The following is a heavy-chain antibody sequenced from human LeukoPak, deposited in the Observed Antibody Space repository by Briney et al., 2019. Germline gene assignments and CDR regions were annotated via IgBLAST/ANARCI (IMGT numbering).Heavy chain of an antibody. V-gene: IGHV4-59*01. Sequence: SSETLSLTCTVSGGSISSYYWSWIRQPPGKGLEWIGYIYYSGSTSYNPSLKSRVTISVDTSKNQFSLKLNSVTAADTAVYYCARERGGDYSDAFDIWGQGTMVSVSS. D-gene: IGHD4-11*01. J-gene: IGHJ3*02. CDR3: ARERGGDYSDAFDI. CDR2: IYYSGST. CDR1: GGSISSYY.